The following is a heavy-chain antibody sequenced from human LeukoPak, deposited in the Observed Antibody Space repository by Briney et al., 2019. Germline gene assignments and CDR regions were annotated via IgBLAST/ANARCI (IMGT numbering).Heavy chain of an antibody. D-gene: IGHD1-7*01. CDR1: RGSFFGYQ. Sequence: PSETLSLTCVVRRGSFFGYQWSWIRQPPGKGLEWSGESSNSGSTNYTPSLKSRVTISVDTSKNQFSLKFNFVTAADTAVYYCPRVTIAGTTWDYFDYWGQGTLVTVSS. J-gene: IGHJ4*02. CDR3: PRVTIAGTTWDYFDY. V-gene: IGHV4-34*01. CDR2: SSNSGST.